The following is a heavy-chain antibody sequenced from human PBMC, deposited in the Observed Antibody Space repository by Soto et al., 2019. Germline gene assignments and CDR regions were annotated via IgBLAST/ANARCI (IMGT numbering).Heavy chain of an antibody. V-gene: IGHV3-23*01. CDR3: AKGELSIAVAGTGNYFDY. CDR2: ISGSGGST. J-gene: IGHJ4*02. Sequence: PGGSLRLSCAASGFTFSSYAMSWVRQAPGKGLEWVSAISGSGGSTYYADSVKGRFTISRDNSKNTLYLQMNSLRAEDTAVYYCAKGELSIAVAGTGNYFDYWGQGTLVTVSS. D-gene: IGHD6-19*01. CDR1: GFTFSSYA.